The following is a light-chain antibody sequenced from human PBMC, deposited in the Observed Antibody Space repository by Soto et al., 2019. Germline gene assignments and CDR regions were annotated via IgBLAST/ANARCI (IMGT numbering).Light chain of an antibody. V-gene: IGKV2-28*01. J-gene: IGKJ2*01. Sequence: DIVMTQFPLSLSVTPGEPASISCRSSQSLLYSDGYNYLDWYLQKPGQSPQLLIYLGSNRASGVPDRFSGSGSGTDFTLKISRVEAEDVGVYYCMQALQTPTFGQGTKLEIK. CDR3: MQALQTPT. CDR1: QSLLYSDGYNY. CDR2: LGS.